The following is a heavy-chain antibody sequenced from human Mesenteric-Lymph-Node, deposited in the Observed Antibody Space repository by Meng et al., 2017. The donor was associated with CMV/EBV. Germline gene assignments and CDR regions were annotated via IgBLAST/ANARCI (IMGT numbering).Heavy chain of an antibody. CDR2: ITDSSNTI. J-gene: IGHJ4*02. CDR1: GFTFSGFY. Sequence: GESLKISCAASGFTFSGFYMGWVRQPPGKGLEWISSITDSSNTIHYSDSVRGRFTISRDNAKNSLYLQMNSLRAEDTAVYYCARGLGEGDWSQGTLVTVSS. V-gene: IGHV3-11*01. D-gene: IGHD3-16*01. CDR3: ARGLGEGD.